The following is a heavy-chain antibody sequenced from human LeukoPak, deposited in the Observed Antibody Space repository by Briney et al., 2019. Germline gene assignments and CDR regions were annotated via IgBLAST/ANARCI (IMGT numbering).Heavy chain of an antibody. CDR1: GGSISNYY. V-gene: IGHV4-59*12. D-gene: IGHD3-10*01. Sequence: SSETLSLTCTVSGGSISNYYWSWMRQPPGKGLEWIGHIYYSGATNYNPSLKSRVTMSVDTSKNQFSLKLSSVTPEDTAVYYCARGRYTMVRGVIGRDTDYYYYSYMDVWGKGTTVTISS. J-gene: IGHJ6*03. CDR3: ARGRYTMVRGVIGRDTDYYYYSYMDV. CDR2: IYYSGAT.